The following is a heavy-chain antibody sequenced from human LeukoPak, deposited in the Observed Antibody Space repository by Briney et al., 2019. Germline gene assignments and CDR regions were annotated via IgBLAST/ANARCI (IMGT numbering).Heavy chain of an antibody. CDR1: GGSISSYY. CDR2: IYYSGST. Sequence: SSETLSLTCTVSGGSISSYYWSWIRQPPGKGLEWIGYIYYSGSTNYNPSLKSRVTISVDTSKNQFSLKLSSVTAADTAVYYCARHGSSSWFYYYYGMDVWGQGTTVTVSS. J-gene: IGHJ6*02. D-gene: IGHD6-13*01. V-gene: IGHV4-59*08. CDR3: ARHGSSSWFYYYYGMDV.